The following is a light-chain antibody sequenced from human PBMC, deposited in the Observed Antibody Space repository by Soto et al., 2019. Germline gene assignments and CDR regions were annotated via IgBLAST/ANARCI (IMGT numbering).Light chain of an antibody. CDR3: QQYNSYPLT. CDR1: QSVSSW. Sequence: DIQMTQSPSTLSASVGDRVTITCRASQSVSSWLAWYQQKPEKAPNLLISKASSLESGVPSRFSGSGSGTEFTLTISSLQPDDCATFYCQQYNSYPLTFGGGTKVEIK. V-gene: IGKV1-5*03. J-gene: IGKJ4*01. CDR2: KAS.